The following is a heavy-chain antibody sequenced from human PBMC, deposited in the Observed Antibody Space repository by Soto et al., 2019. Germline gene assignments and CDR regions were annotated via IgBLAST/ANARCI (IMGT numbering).Heavy chain of an antibody. J-gene: IGHJ4*02. CDR2: ISYDGSNK. CDR1: GFTFSSYG. V-gene: IGHV3-30*18. CDR3: AKGPYRLVRLDY. D-gene: IGHD6-19*01. Sequence: QVQLVESGGGVVQPGRSLRLSCAVSGFTFSSYGMHWVRQAPGKGLEWVAVISYDGSNKYYADSVKGRFTISRDNSKNTLYLKMNSLRAEDTAVYYCAKGPYRLVRLDYWGQGTLVTVSS.